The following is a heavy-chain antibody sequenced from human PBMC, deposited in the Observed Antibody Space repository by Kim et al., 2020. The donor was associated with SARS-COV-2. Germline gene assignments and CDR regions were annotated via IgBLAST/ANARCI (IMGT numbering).Heavy chain of an antibody. CDR3: ARQSSGSLNFYYYGMDV. V-gene: IGHV4-39*01. D-gene: IGHD1-26*01. Sequence: SETLSLTCTVSGGSISSSSYYWGWIRQPPGKGLEWIGSIYYSGSTYYNPSLKSQVTISVDTSKNQFSLKLSSVTAADTAVYYCARQSSGSLNFYYYGMDVWGQGTTVTVSS. J-gene: IGHJ6*02. CDR1: GGSISSSSYY. CDR2: IYYSGST.